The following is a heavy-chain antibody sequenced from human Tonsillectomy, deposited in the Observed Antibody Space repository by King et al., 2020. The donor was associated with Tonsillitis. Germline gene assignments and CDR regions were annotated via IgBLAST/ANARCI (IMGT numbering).Heavy chain of an antibody. J-gene: IGHJ4*02. CDR2: IGGSSSDI. Sequence: VQLVESGGGLVKPGGSLRLYCAASGFTFSSYSMNWVRQAPGKGLEWVSSIGGSSSDIYYADSVKGRFTISRDNAKNSLYLQMNSLRAEDTAVYYCARDRSSNYGDAPFDSWGQGTLVTVSS. CDR3: ARDRSSNYGDAPFDS. CDR1: GFTFSSYS. D-gene: IGHD4/OR15-4a*01. V-gene: IGHV3-21*01.